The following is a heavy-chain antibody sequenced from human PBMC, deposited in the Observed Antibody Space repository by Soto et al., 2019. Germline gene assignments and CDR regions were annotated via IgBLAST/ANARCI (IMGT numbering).Heavy chain of an antibody. V-gene: IGHV2-5*02. CDR3: AHMIHQEDYGDYVSPIYFQH. CDR1: GFSLSTSGVG. D-gene: IGHD4-17*01. CDR2: IYWDDDK. J-gene: IGHJ1*01. Sequence: QITLKESGPTLVKPTQTLTLTCTFSGFSLSTSGVGVGWIRQPPGKALEWLALIYWDDDKRYSPSLKSRLTITKDTSKNQVVLTMTNMDPVDTATYYCAHMIHQEDYGDYVSPIYFQHWGQGTLVTVSS.